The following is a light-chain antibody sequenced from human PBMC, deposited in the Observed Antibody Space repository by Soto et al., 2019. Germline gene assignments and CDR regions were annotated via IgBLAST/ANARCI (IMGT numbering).Light chain of an antibody. CDR3: HQYGSSPWT. V-gene: IGKV3-20*01. Sequence: EIVLTQSPVTLSLSPVERATLSCRASQSVSSSYLAWYQQKPGQSPRLLFFGASNRATGIPDRFSGSGSGTDFTLTISRVEPEDFAVYYCHQYGSSPWTLGQGTKVDIK. CDR1: QSVSSSY. J-gene: IGKJ1*01. CDR2: GAS.